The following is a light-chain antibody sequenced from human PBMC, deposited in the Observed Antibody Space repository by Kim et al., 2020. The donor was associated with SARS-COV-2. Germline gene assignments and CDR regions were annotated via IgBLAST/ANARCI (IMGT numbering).Light chain of an antibody. V-gene: IGLV3-21*04. CDR3: QVWDNGSDHWV. Sequence: ELTQPPSVSVAPGKAATITCGGNYVGSKSIHWYQQKPGQAPVLVIYDDRARPSGIPERFSGSNSGNTATLTISRVEAGDEADYYCQVWDNGSDHWVFGGGTQLTVL. J-gene: IGLJ3*02. CDR2: DDR. CDR1: YVGSKS.